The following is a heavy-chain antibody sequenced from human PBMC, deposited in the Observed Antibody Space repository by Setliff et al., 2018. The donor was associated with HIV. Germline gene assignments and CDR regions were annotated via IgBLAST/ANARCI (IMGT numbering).Heavy chain of an antibody. J-gene: IGHJ3*01. V-gene: IGHV4-39*01. CDR1: GVSITSNSYY. CDR3: ANAPYPRGAFDV. CDR2: LYNNGVT. D-gene: IGHD3-10*01. Sequence: PSETLSLTCTVSGVSITSNSYYWGWIRQPPGKGLEWIGSLYNNGVTYYNPSLWSRVTIFVDMSKNQFSLKLTSVTAADTAMYYCANAPYPRGAFDVWGQGTVVTVS.